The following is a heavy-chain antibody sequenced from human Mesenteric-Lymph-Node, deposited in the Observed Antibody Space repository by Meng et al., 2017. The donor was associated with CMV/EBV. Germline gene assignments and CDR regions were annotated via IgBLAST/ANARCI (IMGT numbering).Heavy chain of an antibody. CDR1: GFTFSTHA. Sequence: SGFTFSTHALNWVRQAPGKGLEWVAGISTSGGSTYYADSVKGRFTISRDNSKNTLYLQMNSLRAEDTAVYYCARRPFGDYLYYFDYWGQGSLVTVSS. J-gene: IGHJ4*02. D-gene: IGHD4-17*01. CDR3: ARRPFGDYLYYFDY. CDR2: ISTSGGST. V-gene: IGHV3-23*01.